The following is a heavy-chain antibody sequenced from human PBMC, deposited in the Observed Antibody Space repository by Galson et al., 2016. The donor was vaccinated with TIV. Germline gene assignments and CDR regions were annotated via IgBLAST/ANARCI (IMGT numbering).Heavy chain of an antibody. J-gene: IGHJ4*02. CDR3: ARDDGSTSGSNF. Sequence: SVKVSCKASGYTFTDHYVHWVRQAPGQGLEWMGWINPNSGGTIYAQKFQGRVTMTRDTSISTAFMEVKKLRYDDTALYFCARDDGSTSGSNFWGQGTLVTVSS. CDR2: INPNSGGT. CDR1: GYTFTDHY. V-gene: IGHV1-2*02. D-gene: IGHD3-22*01.